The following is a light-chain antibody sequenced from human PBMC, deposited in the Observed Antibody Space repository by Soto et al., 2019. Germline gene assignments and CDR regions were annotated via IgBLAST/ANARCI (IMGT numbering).Light chain of an antibody. CDR2: RSD. CDR3: AAYTGNLNGPV. V-gene: IGLV1-47*01. CDR1: GSTFANNY. J-gene: IGLJ3*02. Sequence: QSALTQPPSASGAPGQRVSISCSGDGSTFANNYVHWYQQLPGAAPRLLLYRSDQRPSGVPERFSGSKSGTSASLTISDLRPEDEAHYYCAAYTGNLNGPVFGGGTKLTVL.